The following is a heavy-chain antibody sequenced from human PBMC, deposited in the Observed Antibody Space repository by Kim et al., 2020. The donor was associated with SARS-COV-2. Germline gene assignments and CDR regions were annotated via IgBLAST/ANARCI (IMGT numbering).Heavy chain of an antibody. V-gene: IGHV3-9*01. J-gene: IGHJ6*01. Sequence: GGSLRLSCAASGFTFDDYAMHWVRQAPGKGLEWVSGISWNSGSIGYADSVKGRFTISRDNAKNSLYLQMNSLRAEDTALYYCAKEYCSGGSCYYYYYGM. CDR3: AKEYCSGGSCYYYYYGM. CDR2: ISWNSGSI. CDR1: GFTFDDYA. D-gene: IGHD2-15*01.